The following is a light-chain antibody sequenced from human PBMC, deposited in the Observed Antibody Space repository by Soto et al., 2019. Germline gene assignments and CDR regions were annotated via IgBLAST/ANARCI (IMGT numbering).Light chain of an antibody. Sequence: EIVLTQSPATLSLSPGERATLSCRASQSVSSYLAWYQQKPGQAPRLLIYDASTSATGIPARFSGSGSGTDFTLTISSLEPEDFAVYYCQQHSNWPLTFGGGTKVEIK. CDR1: QSVSSY. CDR2: DAS. CDR3: QQHSNWPLT. J-gene: IGKJ4*01. V-gene: IGKV3-11*01.